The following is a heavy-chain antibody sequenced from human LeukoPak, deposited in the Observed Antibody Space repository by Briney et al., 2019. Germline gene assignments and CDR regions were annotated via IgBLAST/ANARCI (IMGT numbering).Heavy chain of an antibody. CDR1: GFTFSSYW. CDR2: IKQDGSEK. V-gene: IGHV3-7*03. J-gene: IGHJ3*02. Sequence: GGSLRLSCAASGFTFSSYWMSWVRQAPGKGLEWVANIKQDGSEKYYVDSVKGRFTISRDNAKNSLYLQMNSLRAEDTAVYYCATLYYYDSSDSPNDAFDIWGQGTMVTVSS. D-gene: IGHD3-22*01. CDR3: ATLYYYDSSDSPNDAFDI.